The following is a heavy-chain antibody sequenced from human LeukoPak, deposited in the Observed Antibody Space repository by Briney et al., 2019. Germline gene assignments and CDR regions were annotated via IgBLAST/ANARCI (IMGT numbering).Heavy chain of an antibody. J-gene: IGHJ4*02. CDR1: GYTLTELS. CDR2: FDPEDGET. CDR3: ATSISAGGSGDRPQASYFDY. Sequence: ASVNVSCKGSGYTLTELSMHGVRPAPGKGVGGVGGFDPEDGETIYAQKFQGSVTMTEDTSTDTAYMEMISMRSEDTAVSYCATSISAGGSGDRPQASYFDYWGQGTLVTVSS. D-gene: IGHD3-10*01. V-gene: IGHV1-24*01.